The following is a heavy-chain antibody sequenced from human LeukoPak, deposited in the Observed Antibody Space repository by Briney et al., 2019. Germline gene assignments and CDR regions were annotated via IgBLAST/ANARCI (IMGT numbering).Heavy chain of an antibody. CDR2: IYHSGST. D-gene: IGHD5-18*01. J-gene: IGHJ4*02. V-gene: IGHV4-30-2*01. CDR1: GGSISSGGYY. CDR3: ARGVDTAMVNYFDY. Sequence: SETLSLTCTVSGGSISSGGYYWSWIWQPPGKGLEWIGYIYHSGSTYYNPSLKSRVTISVDRSKNQFSLKLSSVTAADTAVYYCARGVDTAMVNYFDYWGQGTLVTVSS.